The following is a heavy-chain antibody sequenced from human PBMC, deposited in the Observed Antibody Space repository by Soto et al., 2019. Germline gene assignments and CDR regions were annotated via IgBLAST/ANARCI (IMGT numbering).Heavy chain of an antibody. CDR1: GFTFSSYG. CDR3: AKDSREYSNLYGMDV. J-gene: IGHJ6*02. Sequence: PGGSPGLSCAASGFTFSSYGMPWVRHATGKGLEWVAVISYDGSNKYYADSVKGRFTISRDNSKNTLYLQMNSLRAEDTAVYYCAKDSREYSNLYGMDVWGQGTTVTVSS. CDR2: ISYDGSNK. V-gene: IGHV3-30*18. D-gene: IGHD6-6*01.